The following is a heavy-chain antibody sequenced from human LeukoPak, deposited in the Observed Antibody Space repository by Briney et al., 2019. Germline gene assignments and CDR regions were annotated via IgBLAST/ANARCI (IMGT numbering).Heavy chain of an antibody. CDR2: ISGSGGST. J-gene: IGHJ4*02. CDR1: GFTFSSYA. Sequence: GGSLRLSCAASGFTFSSYAMSWVRQAPGKGLEWVSAISGSGGSTYYADSVKGRFTISRDNSKNTLYLQMNSLRAEDTAVYYCAKDWYYDILTGADYWGQGTLVTVSS. D-gene: IGHD3-9*01. CDR3: AKDWYYDILTGADY. V-gene: IGHV3-23*01.